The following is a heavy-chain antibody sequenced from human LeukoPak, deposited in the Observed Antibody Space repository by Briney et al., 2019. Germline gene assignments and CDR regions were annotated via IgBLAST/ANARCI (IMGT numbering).Heavy chain of an antibody. CDR1: GFTFSNAW. CDR3: TTDLPYYYDSSGYSY. J-gene: IGHJ4*02. Sequence: GGSLRLSCAASGFTFSNAWMSWVRQAPGKGLEWVGRIKSKTDGGATDYAAPVKGRFTISRDDSKNTLYLQMNSLKTEDTAVYYCTTDLPYYYDSSGYSYWGQGTLVTVSS. CDR2: IKSKTDGGAT. V-gene: IGHV3-15*01. D-gene: IGHD3-22*01.